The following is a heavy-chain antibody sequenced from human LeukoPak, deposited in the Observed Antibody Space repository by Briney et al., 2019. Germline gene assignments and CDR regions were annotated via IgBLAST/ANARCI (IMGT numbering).Heavy chain of an antibody. CDR3: ARDKGEYYDSSGYLDY. CDR2: IYYSGNT. CDR1: GGSISSYY. V-gene: IGHV4-59*01. J-gene: IGHJ4*02. Sequence: SETLSLTCTVSGGSISSYYWSRIRQPPGKGLEWIGYIYYSGNTNCNPALKNRVTMSVDTSKNQFSLKLSSVTAADTAVYYCARDKGEYYDSSGYLDYWGQGTLVTVSS. D-gene: IGHD3-22*01.